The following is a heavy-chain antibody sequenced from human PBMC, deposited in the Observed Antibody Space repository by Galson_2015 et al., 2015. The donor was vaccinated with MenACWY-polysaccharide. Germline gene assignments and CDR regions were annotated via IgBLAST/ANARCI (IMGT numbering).Heavy chain of an antibody. CDR3: YCGSDSAGWVDV. Sequence: SLRLSCAASGFTCTASAVHWVRQASGKGLEWVGRIRSKTYNYATAYTPSVRGRFTISRDDSKNTAYLQMNSLKIEDTAMYYCYCGSDSAGWVDVWGKGTTVTVSS. CDR1: GFTCTASA. J-gene: IGHJ6*04. D-gene: IGHD2-21*01. CDR2: IRSKTYNYAT. V-gene: IGHV3-73*01.